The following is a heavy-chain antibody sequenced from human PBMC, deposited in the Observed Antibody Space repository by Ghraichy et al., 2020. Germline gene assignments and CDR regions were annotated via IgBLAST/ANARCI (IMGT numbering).Heavy chain of an antibody. CDR3: ARVGLKSSSRGGMDV. Sequence: SETLSLTCAVYGGSFSGYYWSWIRQPPGKGLEWIGEINHSGSTNYNPSLKSRVTISVDTSKNQFSLKLSSVTAADTAVYYCARVGLKSSSRGGMDVWGQGTTVTVSS. D-gene: IGHD6-6*01. CDR2: INHSGST. J-gene: IGHJ6*02. CDR1: GGSFSGYY. V-gene: IGHV4-34*01.